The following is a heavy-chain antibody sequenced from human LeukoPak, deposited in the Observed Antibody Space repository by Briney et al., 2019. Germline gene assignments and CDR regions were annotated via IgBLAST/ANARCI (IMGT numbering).Heavy chain of an antibody. J-gene: IGHJ3*02. D-gene: IGHD1-7*01. Sequence: ASVKVSCKASGNTFTNYYVHWVRQAPGQGLEWMGIINPSGGSTSYAQKFQGRVTMTRDTSTSTVYMELSSLRSEDTAVYYCARDQDWNYAFDIWGQGTMVTVSS. CDR1: GNTFTNYY. CDR2: INPSGGST. V-gene: IGHV1-46*01. CDR3: ARDQDWNYAFDI.